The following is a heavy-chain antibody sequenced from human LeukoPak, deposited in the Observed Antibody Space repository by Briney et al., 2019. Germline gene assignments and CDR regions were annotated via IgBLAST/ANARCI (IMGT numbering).Heavy chain of an antibody. CDR1: GGSISSSSYY. CDR2: IYYSGST. Sequence: SETLSLTCTVSGGSISSSSYYWGWIRQPPGKGLEWIGSIYYSGSTYYNPSLKSRVTISVDTSKNQFSLKLSSVTAADTAVYYCARVGYSSGWYRGGVDYWGQGTLVTVSP. V-gene: IGHV4-39*07. D-gene: IGHD6-19*01. J-gene: IGHJ4*02. CDR3: ARVGYSSGWYRGGVDY.